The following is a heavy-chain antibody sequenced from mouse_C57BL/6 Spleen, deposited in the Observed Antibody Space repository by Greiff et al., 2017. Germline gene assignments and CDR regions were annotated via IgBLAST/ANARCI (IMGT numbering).Heavy chain of an antibody. J-gene: IGHJ3*01. D-gene: IGHD3-3*01. Sequence: EVHLVESGGGLVKPGGSLKLSCAASGFTFSDYGMHWVRQAPEKGLEWVAYISSGSSTIYYADTVKGRFTISRDNAKNTLFLQMTSLRSEDTAMXYCARRDETWFAYWGQGTLVTVSA. CDR2: ISSGSSTI. CDR1: GFTFSDYG. CDR3: ARRDETWFAY. V-gene: IGHV5-17*01.